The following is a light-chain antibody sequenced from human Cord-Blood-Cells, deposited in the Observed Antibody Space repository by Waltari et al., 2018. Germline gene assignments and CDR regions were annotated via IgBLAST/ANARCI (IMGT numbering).Light chain of an antibody. CDR1: QSISSW. V-gene: IGKV1-5*03. CDR3: QQYNSWT. Sequence: DIEMTQSPSTLSASVGDRVTITCRASQSISSWLAWYQQKPGTAPKLLIYKASSLESGVPSRFSGSGSGTEFTLTISSLQPDDFATYYCQQYNSWTFGQGTKVAIK. CDR2: KAS. J-gene: IGKJ1*01.